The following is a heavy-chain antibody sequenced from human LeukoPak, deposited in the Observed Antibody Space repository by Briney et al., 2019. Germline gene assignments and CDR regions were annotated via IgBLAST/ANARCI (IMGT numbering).Heavy chain of an antibody. CDR3: VRGTLKNWFDP. Sequence: SETLSLTCAVSGGSLSSGGYAWSWIRQPPGKGLEWNGYIYQTGSTYYNPSLKSRVTISVDRSKNQFSLEVTSVTAADTAVYYCVRGTLKNWFDPWGQGTLVTVSS. CDR1: GGSLSSGGYA. V-gene: IGHV4-30-2*01. CDR2: IYQTGST. J-gene: IGHJ5*02.